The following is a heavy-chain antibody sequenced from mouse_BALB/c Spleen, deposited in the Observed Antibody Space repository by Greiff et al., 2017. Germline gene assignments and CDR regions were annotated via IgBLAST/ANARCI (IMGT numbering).Heavy chain of an antibody. Sequence: EVQRVESGGGLVQPGGSLRLSCATSGFTFTDYYMSWVRQPPGKALEWLGFIRNKANGYTTEYSASVKGRFTISRDNSQSTLYLQMNTLRAEDSATYYCARDIYYGSSGYFDYWGQGTTLTVSS. CDR3: ARDIYYGSSGYFDY. CDR1: GFTFTDYY. J-gene: IGHJ2*01. CDR2: IRNKANGYTT. V-gene: IGHV7-3*02. D-gene: IGHD1-1*01.